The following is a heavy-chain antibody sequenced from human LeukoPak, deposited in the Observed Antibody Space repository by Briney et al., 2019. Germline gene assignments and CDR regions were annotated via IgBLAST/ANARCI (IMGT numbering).Heavy chain of an antibody. D-gene: IGHD2-2*01. CDR3: AKDRIVVVPAASDAFDI. CDR2: IRYDGSNK. J-gene: IGHJ3*02. V-gene: IGHV3-30*02. CDR1: GFTLSSYS. Sequence: GGSLRLSCAASGFTLSSYSMNWVRQAPGKGLEWVAFIRYDGSNKYYADSVKGRFTISRDNSKNTLYLQMNSLRAEDTAVYYCAKDRIVVVPAASDAFDIWGQGTMVTVSS.